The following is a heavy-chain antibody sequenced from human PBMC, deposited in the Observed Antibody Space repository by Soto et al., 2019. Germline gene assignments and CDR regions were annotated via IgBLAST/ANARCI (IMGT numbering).Heavy chain of an antibody. CDR2: ISYDGSNK. D-gene: IGHD5-18*01. CDR1: GFTFSSYG. V-gene: IGHV3-30*03. J-gene: IGHJ4*02. Sequence: AGGSLRLSCEASGFTFSSYGMHWVRQAPGKGLEWVAVISYDGSNKYYADSVKGRFTISRDNSKNTLYLQMNSLRAEDTAVYYCASSSRGYSYGYVDYWGQGTLVTVSS. CDR3: ASSSRGYSYGYVDY.